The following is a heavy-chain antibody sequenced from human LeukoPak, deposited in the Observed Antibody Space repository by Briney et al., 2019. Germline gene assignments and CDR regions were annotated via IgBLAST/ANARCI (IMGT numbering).Heavy chain of an antibody. V-gene: IGHV4-31*03. D-gene: IGHD1-1*01. CDR3: ARSASYLQTTGDDH. Sequence: SETLSLTCLVCLGFHICGIYYAHWIRHHPGKALECIGYIYYRGCPDYNPSLKSRLTMSVDTSKNRFSLKLRSVTVADTAIYYCARSASYLQTTGDDHWGQGTLVTVSS. CDR2: IYYRGCP. J-gene: IGHJ4*02. CDR1: LGFHICGIYY.